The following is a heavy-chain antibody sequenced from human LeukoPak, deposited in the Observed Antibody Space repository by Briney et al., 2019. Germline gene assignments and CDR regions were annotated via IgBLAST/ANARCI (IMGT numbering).Heavy chain of an antibody. J-gene: IGHJ4*02. D-gene: IGHD6-13*01. V-gene: IGHV4-31*03. CDR2: IYYSGST. CDR3: ASLLRTPGRIAASGTSPDY. Sequence: PSQTLSLTCTVSGGSISSGGYYWTWIRQHPGQGLEWIGYIYYSGSTYYNPSLKSRVTISVDTSKNQFSLILNSVTAADTAVYYCASLLRTPGRIAASGTSPDYWGQGTLVTVSS. CDR1: GGSISSGGYY.